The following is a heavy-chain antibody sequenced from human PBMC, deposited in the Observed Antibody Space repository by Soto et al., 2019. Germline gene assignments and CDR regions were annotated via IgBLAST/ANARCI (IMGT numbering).Heavy chain of an antibody. CDR3: AREGSAYTIFGVVITKNYYYYMDV. Sequence: GGSLRLSCAASGFTFSSYAMHWVRQAPGKGLEYVSAISSNGGSTYYANSVKGRFTISRDNSKNTLYLQMGSLRAEDMAVYYCAREGSAYTIFGVVITKNYYYYMDVWGKGTTVTVSS. CDR2: ISSNGGST. D-gene: IGHD3-3*01. J-gene: IGHJ6*03. V-gene: IGHV3-64*01. CDR1: GFTFSSYA.